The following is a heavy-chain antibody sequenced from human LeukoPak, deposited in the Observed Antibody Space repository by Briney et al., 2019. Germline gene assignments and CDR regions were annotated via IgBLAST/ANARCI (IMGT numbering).Heavy chain of an antibody. Sequence: SETLSLTCTVSDGSISSGGYYWSWIRQPPGKGLEWIGYIYHSGSTYYNPSLKSRVTISVDRSKNQFSLKLSSVTAADTAVYYCARGGTGFDPWGQGTLVTVSS. CDR1: DGSISSGGYY. CDR2: IYHSGST. V-gene: IGHV4-30-2*01. CDR3: ARGGTGFDP. J-gene: IGHJ5*02.